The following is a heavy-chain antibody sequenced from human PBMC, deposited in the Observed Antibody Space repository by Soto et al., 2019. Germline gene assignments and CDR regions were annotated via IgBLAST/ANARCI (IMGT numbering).Heavy chain of an antibody. V-gene: IGHV4-34*01. Sequence: SETLSLTCAVYGGSFSGYYWSWIRQPPGKGLEWIGEINHSGSTNYNPSLKSRVTISVDTSKNQFSLKLSSVTAADTAVYYFGIVRPLGYCSSTSCYSYMDVWGKGTTVTVSS. CDR1: GGSFSGYY. D-gene: IGHD2-2*02. J-gene: IGHJ6*04. CDR3: GIVRPLGYCSSTSCYSYMDV. CDR2: INHSGST.